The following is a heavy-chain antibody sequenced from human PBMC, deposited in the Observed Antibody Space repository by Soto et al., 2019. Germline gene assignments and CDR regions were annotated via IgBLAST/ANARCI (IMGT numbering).Heavy chain of an antibody. Sequence: PSETLSLTCTVSGGSISSSSYYWGWIRQPPGKGLEWIGSIYYSGSTYYNPSLKSRVTISVDTSKNQFSLKLSSVTAADTAVYYCARQGGDFWSGYYIHYYYYYYMDVWGKGTTVTVSS. J-gene: IGHJ6*03. V-gene: IGHV4-39*01. CDR1: GGSISSSSYY. D-gene: IGHD3-3*01. CDR3: ARQGGDFWSGYYIHYYYYYYMDV. CDR2: IYYSGST.